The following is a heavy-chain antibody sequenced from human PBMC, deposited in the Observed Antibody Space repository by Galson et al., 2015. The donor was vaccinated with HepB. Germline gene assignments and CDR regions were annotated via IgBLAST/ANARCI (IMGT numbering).Heavy chain of an antibody. V-gene: IGHV1-3*01. CDR1: GYTFTKYA. CDR3: ARDYYYDSSPYYYYYGMDV. Sequence: SVKVSCKASGYTFTKYAMHWVRQAPGQRLEWMGWINAGTGNTKYSQKLQGRVTITRDTSASTAYMELSSLRSEDTAVYYCARDYYYDSSPYYYYYGMDVWGQGTTVTVSS. CDR2: INAGTGNT. D-gene: IGHD3-22*01. J-gene: IGHJ6*02.